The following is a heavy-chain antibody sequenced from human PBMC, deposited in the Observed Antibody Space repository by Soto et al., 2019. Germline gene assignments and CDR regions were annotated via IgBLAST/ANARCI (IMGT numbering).Heavy chain of an antibody. V-gene: IGHV4-30-2*01. CDR1: GGSISSGGYC. J-gene: IGHJ4*02. Sequence: SETLCLTCAVSGGSISSGGYCWSWIRQPPGKGLEWIGYIYHSGSTYYNPSLKSRVTISVDRSKNQFSLKLSSVTAADTAVYYCARAGGLGAVAVDYWGQGTLVTVSS. D-gene: IGHD6-19*01. CDR3: ARAGGLGAVAVDY. CDR2: IYHSGST.